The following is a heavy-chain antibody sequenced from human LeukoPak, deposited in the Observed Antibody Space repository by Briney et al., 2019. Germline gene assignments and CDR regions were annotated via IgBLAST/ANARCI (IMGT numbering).Heavy chain of an antibody. V-gene: IGHV1-2*02. Sequence: ASVKVSCKASGYTFTSYYMHWVRQAPGQGLELMGWINPNNGGTNYAQKFQGRVTMTRDTSISTAYMELSRLRSDDTAVYYCARGIYAGAATGFQHWGQGTLGTVSS. J-gene: IGHJ1*01. CDR2: INPNNGGT. CDR1: GYTFTSYY. CDR3: ARGIYAGAATGFQH. D-gene: IGHD2-15*01.